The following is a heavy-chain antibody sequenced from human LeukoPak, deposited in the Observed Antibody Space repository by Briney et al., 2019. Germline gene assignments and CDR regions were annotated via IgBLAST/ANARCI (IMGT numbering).Heavy chain of an antibody. Sequence: SETLSLTCAVYGGSFSDYFWSWIRQPPGKGLEWIGEINHSGSTNYNPSLKSRVTISVDTSKNQFSLKLSSVTAADTAVYYCARFWGNIDYWGQGTLVTVSS. CDR1: GGSFSDYF. D-gene: IGHD3-16*01. CDR3: ARFWGNIDY. V-gene: IGHV4-34*01. J-gene: IGHJ4*02. CDR2: INHSGST.